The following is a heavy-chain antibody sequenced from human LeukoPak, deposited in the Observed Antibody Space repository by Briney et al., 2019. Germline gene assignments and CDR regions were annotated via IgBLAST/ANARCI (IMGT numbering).Heavy chain of an antibody. V-gene: IGHV3-23*01. D-gene: IGHD3-10*01. Sequence: GGSLRLSCAASGLIFSNYAMTWVRQAPGKGPEWVSAISGSGANTYYADSVKGRFTISRDNSKNTLYVQMNSLRAEDTAVYYCAKYDMVRGVNVDYWGQGTLVTVSP. J-gene: IGHJ4*02. CDR1: GLIFSNYA. CDR3: AKYDMVRGVNVDY. CDR2: ISGSGANT.